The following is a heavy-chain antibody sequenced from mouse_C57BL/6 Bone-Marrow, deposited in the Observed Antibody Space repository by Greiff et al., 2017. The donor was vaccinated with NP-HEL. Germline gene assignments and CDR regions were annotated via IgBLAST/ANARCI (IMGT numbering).Heavy chain of an antibody. CDR3: ADGYDVGYYAMDY. D-gene: IGHD2-2*01. J-gene: IGHJ4*01. V-gene: IGHV1-50*01. Sequence: QVQLQQPGAELVKPGASVKLSCKASGYTFTSYWMQWVKQRPGQGLEWIGEIDPSDSYTNYNQKFKGKATLTVDTSSSTAYMQLSSLTSEDSAVYYCADGYDVGYYAMDYWGQGTSVTVSS. CDR2: IDPSDSYT. CDR1: GYTFTSYW.